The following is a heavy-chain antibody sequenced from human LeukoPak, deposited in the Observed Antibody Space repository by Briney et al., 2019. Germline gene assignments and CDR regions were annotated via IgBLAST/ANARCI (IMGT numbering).Heavy chain of an antibody. CDR2: IYYSGST. V-gene: IGHV4-30-4*01. CDR1: GGSISSGDYY. Sequence: SETLSLTCTVSGGSISSGDYYWSWIRQPPGKGLEWIGYIYYSGSTYYNPSLRSRVTISVDTSKNQFSLKLSSVTAADTAVYYCARGAGDDSSGYYYQSTHWYFDLWGRGTLVTVSS. D-gene: IGHD3-22*01. J-gene: IGHJ2*01. CDR3: ARGAGDDSSGYYYQSTHWYFDL.